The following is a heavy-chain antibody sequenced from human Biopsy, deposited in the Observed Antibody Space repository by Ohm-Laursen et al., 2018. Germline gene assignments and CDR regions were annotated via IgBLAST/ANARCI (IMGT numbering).Heavy chain of an antibody. CDR1: GGSISNNNSY. J-gene: IGHJ5*02. Sequence: SDTLSLTCTVSGGSISNNNSYWGWIRQPPGKGLEWLGSIFYRGSTHYKPSLKSRVNISVDTSKNQFSLKLNSVTAADTAVYYCARDYDTSGYYYVSWGQGTLVTVSS. CDR3: ARDYDTSGYYYVS. D-gene: IGHD3-22*01. CDR2: IFYRGST. V-gene: IGHV4-39*01.